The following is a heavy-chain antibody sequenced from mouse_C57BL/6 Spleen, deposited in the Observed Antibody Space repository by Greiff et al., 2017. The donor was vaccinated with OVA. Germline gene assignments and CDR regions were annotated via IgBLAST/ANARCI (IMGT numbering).Heavy chain of an antibody. J-gene: IGHJ3*01. D-gene: IGHD1-1*01. Sequence: VQLQQSGPGLVQPSQSLSITCTVSGFSLTSYGVHWVRQSPGKGLEWLGVIWSGGSTDYNAAFISSLSISKDNPKRQVFFKMNSLQADDTAIYYCARNDGSSFSLAYWGQGTLVTVSA. CDR2: IWSGGST. V-gene: IGHV2-2*01. CDR3: ARNDGSSFSLAY. CDR1: GFSLTSYG.